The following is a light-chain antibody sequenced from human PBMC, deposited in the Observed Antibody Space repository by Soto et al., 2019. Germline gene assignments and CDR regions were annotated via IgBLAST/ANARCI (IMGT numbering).Light chain of an antibody. Sequence: IELSQSPSTLSLSPGERATLSCRASQSVNNDLAWYQQKPGQAPRLLIYGASTRATAIPGRFSGSGSGTEFTLTISSLQSEDFAVYYCQQYNNWPPWTFGQGTKVDIK. CDR1: QSVNND. V-gene: IGKV3-15*01. J-gene: IGKJ1*01. CDR3: QQYNNWPPWT. CDR2: GAS.